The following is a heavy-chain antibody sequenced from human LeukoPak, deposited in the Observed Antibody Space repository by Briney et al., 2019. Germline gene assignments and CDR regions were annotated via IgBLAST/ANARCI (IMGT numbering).Heavy chain of an antibody. J-gene: IGHJ4*02. D-gene: IGHD6-6*01. Sequence: PSETLSLTCAVYGGSFSGYYWSWIRQPPGKGLDWIGEINHSGSTNYNPSLKSRVTISVDTSKNQFSLKLSSVTAADTAVYYCARGLRVGVSLRSIAAHHFDYWGQGTLVTVSS. CDR2: INHSGST. V-gene: IGHV4-34*01. CDR1: GGSFSGYY. CDR3: ARGLRVGVSLRSIAAHHFDY.